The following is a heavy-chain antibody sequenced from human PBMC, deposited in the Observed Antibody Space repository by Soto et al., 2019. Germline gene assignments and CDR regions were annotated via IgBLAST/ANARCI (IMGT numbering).Heavy chain of an antibody. V-gene: IGHV3-23*01. CDR3: VKSDGCVGGACYTGTYHSFDV. CDR2: ISESGGHK. J-gene: IGHJ2*01. D-gene: IGHD2-8*02. Sequence: DVQLLESGGGLVQPGGSLRLSCAASGFTSSTYALNWVRQAPGKGLEWVSTISESGGHKYYADSVKGRFTISRAKSKNRLPLQMNSLRVDDTAVYYCVKSDGCVGGACYTGTYHSFDVWGRGTLVTVSS. CDR1: GFTSSTYA.